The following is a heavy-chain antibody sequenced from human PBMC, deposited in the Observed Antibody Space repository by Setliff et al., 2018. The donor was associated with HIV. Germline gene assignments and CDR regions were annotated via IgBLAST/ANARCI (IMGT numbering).Heavy chain of an antibody. CDR3: ARSATFLEVGVAK. J-gene: IGHJ4*02. CDR1: GYTFTEYF. D-gene: IGHD2-15*01. Sequence: ASVKVSCKASGYTFTEYFVHWVRQAPGQGLEWMGWINPNSGATNYVQDFQGRVTMTRDTSINTVYMELTSLRSDDTAIYYCARSATFLEVGVAKWGPGTLVTVSS. CDR2: INPNSGAT. V-gene: IGHV1-2*02.